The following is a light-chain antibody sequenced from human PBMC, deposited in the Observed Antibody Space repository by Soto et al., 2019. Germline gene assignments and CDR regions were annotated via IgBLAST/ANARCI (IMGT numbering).Light chain of an antibody. CDR3: QHYNSYSEA. J-gene: IGKJ1*01. CDR1: QTISIW. Sequence: DIQMTQSPSTLSGSVGDRVTITCRASQTISIWLAWYQQKPGKAPKLLIYKASTLKSGVPSRFSGSGSGTEFTLTICSMQPDDFATYYCQHYNSYSEAFGQGTKVDXK. V-gene: IGKV1-5*03. CDR2: KAS.